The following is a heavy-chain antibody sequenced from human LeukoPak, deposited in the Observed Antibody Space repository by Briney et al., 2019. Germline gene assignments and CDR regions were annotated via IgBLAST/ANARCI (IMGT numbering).Heavy chain of an antibody. V-gene: IGHV3-30*18. Sequence: GGSLRLSCAASGFTFSDYYMSWIRQAPGKGLEWVAVISYDGSNKYYADSVKGRFTISRDNSKNTLYLQMNSLRAEDTAVYYCAKGYSNYDYYYYGMDVWGQGTTVTVSS. CDR1: GFTFSDYY. D-gene: IGHD4-11*01. CDR3: AKGYSNYDYYYYGMDV. J-gene: IGHJ6*02. CDR2: ISYDGSNK.